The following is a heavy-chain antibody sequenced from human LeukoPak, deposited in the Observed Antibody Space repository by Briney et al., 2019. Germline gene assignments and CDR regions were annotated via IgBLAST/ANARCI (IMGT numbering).Heavy chain of an antibody. V-gene: IGHV3-33*01. D-gene: IGHD6-13*01. CDR3: ARDITSSWYDY. CDR2: IWYDGSKK. Sequence: GMSLILSCAASGFTFSTYGMHWVRQAPGKGLEWVALIWYDGSKKYYADSVKGRFTISRDNSKNTLFLQMDSLRAEDTALYYCARDITSSWYDYWGQGTLVTVSS. J-gene: IGHJ4*02. CDR1: GFTFSTYG.